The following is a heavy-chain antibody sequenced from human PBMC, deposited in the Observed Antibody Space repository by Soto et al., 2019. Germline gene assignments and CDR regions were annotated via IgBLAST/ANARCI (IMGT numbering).Heavy chain of an antibody. CDR3: PRVANYGDLPFEY. D-gene: IGHD4-17*01. Sequence: ASVPVSCKASGYSFTSYVISWVRQAPAQRLDWMRWISAYNGNTNYALKLQRTVTMTTDPSTSTSYIELSSLSSDDPAMYHYPRVANYGDLPFEYWCQGTPVTVSS. J-gene: IGHJ4*02. CDR2: ISAYNGNT. CDR1: GYSFTSYV. V-gene: IGHV1-18*01.